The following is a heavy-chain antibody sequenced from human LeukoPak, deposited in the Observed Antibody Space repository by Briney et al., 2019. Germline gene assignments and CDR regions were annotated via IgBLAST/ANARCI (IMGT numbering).Heavy chain of an antibody. CDR3: ARIGYSSSSMDS. CDR2: INQDGSVK. CDR1: GFTFSNYW. J-gene: IGHJ4*02. D-gene: IGHD6-6*01. Sequence: GGSLRLSCAASGFTFSNYWMSWVRQAPGKGLEWVANINQDGSVKYYVDSVKGRFTISRDNAKSSLYLQMNSLRAEDTAVYYCARIGYSSSSMDSWGQGTLVTVSS. V-gene: IGHV3-7*01.